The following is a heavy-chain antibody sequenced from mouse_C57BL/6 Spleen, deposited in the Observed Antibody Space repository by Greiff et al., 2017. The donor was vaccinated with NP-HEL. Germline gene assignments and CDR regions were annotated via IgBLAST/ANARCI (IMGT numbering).Heavy chain of an antibody. J-gene: IGHJ2*01. CDR1: GYAFSSSW. CDR2: IYPGDGDT. V-gene: IGHV1-82*01. CDR3: AREGGTGGYYFDY. Sequence: VQLQQSGPELVKPGASVKISCKASGYAFSSSWMNWVKQRPGKGLEWIGRIYPGDGDTNYNGKFKGKATLTADKSSSTAYMQLSSLTSEDSAVYFCAREGGTGGYYFDYWGQGTTLTVSS. D-gene: IGHD4-1*01.